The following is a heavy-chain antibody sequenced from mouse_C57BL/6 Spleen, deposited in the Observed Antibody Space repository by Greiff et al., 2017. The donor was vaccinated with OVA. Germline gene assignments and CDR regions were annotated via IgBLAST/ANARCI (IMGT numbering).Heavy chain of an antibody. V-gene: IGHV1-64*01. CDR2: IHPNSGST. CDR1: GYTFTSYW. Sequence: QVQLQQPGAELVKPGASVKLSCKASGYTFTSYWMHWVKQRPGQGLEWIGMIHPNSGSTNYNEKFKSKATLTVDKSSSTAYMQLSSLTSEDSAVYYCARGSSTVVAKNWYFDVWGTGTTVTVSS. D-gene: IGHD1-1*01. J-gene: IGHJ1*03. CDR3: ARGSSTVVAKNWYFDV.